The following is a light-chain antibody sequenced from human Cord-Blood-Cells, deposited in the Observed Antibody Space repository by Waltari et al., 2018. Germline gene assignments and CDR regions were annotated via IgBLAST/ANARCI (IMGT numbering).Light chain of an antibody. CDR2: RNN. V-gene: IGLV1-47*01. Sequence: QSVLTQPPSASGTPGQRATISCSGSSCTIGSNYVYWYQQRPGPAPQLLIYRNNQRPSGVPDRFSGSKSGTSASLAISGLRSEDEADYYCAAWDDSLSGPVFGGGTKLTVL. CDR1: SCTIGSNY. CDR3: AAWDDSLSGPV. J-gene: IGLJ3*02.